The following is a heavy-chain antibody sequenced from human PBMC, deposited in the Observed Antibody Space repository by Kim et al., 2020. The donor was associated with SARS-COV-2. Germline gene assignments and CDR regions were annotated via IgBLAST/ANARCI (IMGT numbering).Heavy chain of an antibody. CDR1: GFTFSSYS. D-gene: IGHD5-12*01. CDR2: ISSSSSTI. Sequence: GGSLRLSCAASGFTFSSYSMNWVRQAPGKGLEWVSYISSSSSTIYYADSVKGRFTISRDNAKNSLYLQMNSLRAEDTAVYYCAREGGRWLHPFDYWGQGTLVTVSS. J-gene: IGHJ4*02. V-gene: IGHV3-48*04. CDR3: AREGGRWLHPFDY.